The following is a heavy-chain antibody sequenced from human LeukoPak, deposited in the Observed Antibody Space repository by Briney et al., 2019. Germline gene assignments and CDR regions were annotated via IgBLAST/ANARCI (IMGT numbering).Heavy chain of an antibody. CDR1: GFTFSDYY. CDR3: AREESSGWYSGGFYYYYYMDV. D-gene: IGHD6-19*01. V-gene: IGHV3-11*04. J-gene: IGHJ6*03. CDR2: ISSSGSTI. Sequence: GGSLRLSCAASGFTFSDYYMSWIRQAPGKGLEWVSYISSSGSTIYYADSVKGRFTISRDNAKNSLYLQMNSLRAEDTAVYYCAREESSGWYSGGFYYYYYMDVWGKGTTVTISS.